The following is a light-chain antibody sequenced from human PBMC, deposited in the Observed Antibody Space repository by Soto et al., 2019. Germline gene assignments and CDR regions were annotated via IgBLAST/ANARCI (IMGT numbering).Light chain of an antibody. J-gene: IGLJ1*01. CDR3: CSYTTSAPYV. CDR1: SSDVGVYNY. V-gene: IGLV2-14*01. CDR2: EVT. Sequence: QSALTQPASVSGSPGQSITISCTGTSSDVGVYNYVSWYQQHPGKAPKVMIYEVTNRPPGVSNRFAGSKSGNTASLTIAGLHAEDEADYYCCSYTTSAPYVFGTGTKLTVL.